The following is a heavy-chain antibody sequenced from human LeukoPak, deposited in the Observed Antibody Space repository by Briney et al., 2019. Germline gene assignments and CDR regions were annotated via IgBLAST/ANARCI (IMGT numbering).Heavy chain of an antibody. D-gene: IGHD5-18*01. CDR3: ALSLHTAMTRGDY. J-gene: IGHJ4*02. Sequence: ASVKVSCKASGYTFTNYGISWARQAPGQGLEWMGWISADNGDTNYAQKFQGRVTMNTDTMTTDTSTSTVYMELRSLTSDDTAVYYCALSLHTAMTRGDYWGQGTLVTVSS. CDR1: GYTFTNYG. CDR2: ISADNGDT. V-gene: IGHV1-18*01.